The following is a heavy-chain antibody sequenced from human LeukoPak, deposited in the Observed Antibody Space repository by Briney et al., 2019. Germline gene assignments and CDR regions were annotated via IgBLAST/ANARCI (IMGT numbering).Heavy chain of an antibody. CDR3: ARGGPDYYGMDV. J-gene: IGHJ6*02. CDR2: MNPNSGNT. CDR1: GYTFTSYD. Sequence: ASVKVSCKASGYTFTSYDINWVRQATGQGLEWMGWMNPNSGNTGYAQKFQGRVTMTRNTSISTAYMELSSLRSEDTAVYYCARGGPDYYGMDVWGQGTTVTVSS. V-gene: IGHV1-8*01.